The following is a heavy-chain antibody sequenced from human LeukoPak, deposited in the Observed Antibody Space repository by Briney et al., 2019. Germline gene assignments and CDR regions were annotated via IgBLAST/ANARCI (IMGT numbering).Heavy chain of an antibody. V-gene: IGHV3-9*01. CDR3: AEGHDSSGYPGY. Sequence: PGGSLRLSCAASGFTFDDYAMHWVRQAPGKGLEWVSGISWNSGSIGYADSVKGRFTISRDNAKNSLYLQMNSLRAEDTALYYCAEGHDSSGYPGYWGQGTLVTVSS. CDR2: ISWNSGSI. CDR1: GFTFDDYA. J-gene: IGHJ4*02. D-gene: IGHD3-22*01.